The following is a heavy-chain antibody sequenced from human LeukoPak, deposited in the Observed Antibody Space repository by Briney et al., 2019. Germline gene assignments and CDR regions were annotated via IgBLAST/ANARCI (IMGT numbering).Heavy chain of an antibody. CDR1: GGSMSDSIT. Sequence: SETLSLTCSVSGGSMSDSITWGWVRQPPGKGLEWLANIHDDGRTAPNPSLRSRLTISQDRSKNQFSLKVSSVTAADTAFYYCAKVPTAAGLDLWGRGILVTVSS. CDR2: IHDDGRT. CDR3: AKVPTAAGLDL. V-gene: IGHV4/OR15-8*01. D-gene: IGHD6-25*01. J-gene: IGHJ5*02.